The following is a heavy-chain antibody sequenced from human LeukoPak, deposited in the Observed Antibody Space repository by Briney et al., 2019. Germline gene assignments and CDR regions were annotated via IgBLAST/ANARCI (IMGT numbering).Heavy chain of an antibody. CDR1: GGTFSSYA. D-gene: IGHD3-3*01. CDR3: ARGIWSGGHYYLDS. Sequence: SVKVSCKASGGTFSSYAISWVRQAPGQGLEWMGGIIPIFGTANYAQKFQGRVTITADESTSTAYMELSSLRSEDTAMYYCARGIWSGGHYYLDSWGQGTQVTVSS. V-gene: IGHV1-69*13. J-gene: IGHJ4*02. CDR2: IIPIFGTA.